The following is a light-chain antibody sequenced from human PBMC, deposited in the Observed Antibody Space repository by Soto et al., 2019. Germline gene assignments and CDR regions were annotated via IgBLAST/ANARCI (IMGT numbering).Light chain of an antibody. CDR2: DAS. Sequence: EVVLTQSPATLSLSPGERATLSCRASQSVGNFLAWYQQKPGQAPRLLIYDASNRATGIPARFSGSGSGTDFTLTISSLQPEDFAVYYCQQRSKWPPSITFGQGTRLEI. CDR1: QSVGNF. V-gene: IGKV3-11*01. CDR3: QQRSKWPPSIT. J-gene: IGKJ5*01.